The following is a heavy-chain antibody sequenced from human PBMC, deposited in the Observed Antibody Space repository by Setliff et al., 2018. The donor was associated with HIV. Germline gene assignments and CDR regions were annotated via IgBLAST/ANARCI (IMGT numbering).Heavy chain of an antibody. V-gene: IGHV4-61*09. CDR2: IYTSGST. Sequence: SETLSLTCTVSGGSISSGSYYWSWIRQPAGKGLEWIGHIYTSGSTNYNPSLKSRVTISVDTSKNQFSLKLRSVTAADTAVYYCARDTSLVRGRDYWGQGTLVTVSS. CDR1: GGSISSGSYY. CDR3: ARDTSLVRGRDY. J-gene: IGHJ4*02. D-gene: IGHD3-10*01.